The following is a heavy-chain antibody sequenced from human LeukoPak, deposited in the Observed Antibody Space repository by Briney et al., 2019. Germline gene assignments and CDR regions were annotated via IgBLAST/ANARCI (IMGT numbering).Heavy chain of an antibody. V-gene: IGHV3-7*01. Sequence: GGSLRLSCAASGFTFRTYWMAWGRQAPGKGLEWVANINPGGGAKYYVVSVKGRFTISRDDARTSLYLQMDSLRAVDTAVYSCARWGLSYTIDYWGQGTLVTVSS. CDR3: ARWGLSYTIDY. CDR1: GFTFRTYW. J-gene: IGHJ4*02. CDR2: INPGGGAK. D-gene: IGHD2-21*01.